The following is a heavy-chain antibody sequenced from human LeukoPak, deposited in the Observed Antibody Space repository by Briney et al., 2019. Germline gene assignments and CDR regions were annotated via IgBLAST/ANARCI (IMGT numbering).Heavy chain of an antibody. CDR2: ISGSGAST. V-gene: IGHV3-23*01. CDR3: ARSGTNYYYYYMDI. J-gene: IGHJ6*03. Sequence: GGSPRLSCAASGFTFSSYAMNWVRQAPGKGLEWVSGISGSGASTYYAASVKGRFTISRDNSKNTVYLQMNSLRAEDTALYYCARSGTNYYYYYMDIWGKGTTVTVSS. CDR1: GFTFSSYA. D-gene: IGHD1-26*01.